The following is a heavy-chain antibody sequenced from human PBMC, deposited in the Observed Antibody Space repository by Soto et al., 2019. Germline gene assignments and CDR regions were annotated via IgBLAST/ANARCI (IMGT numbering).Heavy chain of an antibody. CDR3: AHRLAATGLFDY. D-gene: IGHD6-13*01. V-gene: IGHV2-5*02. CDR2: IYWDDDK. CDR1: GFSLSTSGVG. J-gene: IGHJ4*02. Sequence: QITLKESGPTLVKPTQTLTLTCTFSGFSLSTSGVGVGWIRQPPGKALEWLALIYWDDDKRYSPSLKSRLTIXKXISKNQVVLTTTNMDPVDPATYYCAHRLAATGLFDYWGQGTLVTVSS.